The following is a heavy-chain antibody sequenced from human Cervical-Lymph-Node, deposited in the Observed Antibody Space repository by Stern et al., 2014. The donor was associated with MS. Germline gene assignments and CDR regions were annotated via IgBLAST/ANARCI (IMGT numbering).Heavy chain of an antibody. CDR3: ARQTTAWASDV. CDR1: GFKFSIYW. J-gene: IGHJ4*02. D-gene: IGHD1-14*01. Sequence: EVQLVQSGAELIRPGESLKISCKGSGFKFSIYWIAWVRQMPGKGLEWMWIIYPGDSETRYSPSFQGQVTMSADKSASTAYLQWSSLNASDTAMYFCARQTTAWASDVWGQGTLVIVSS. V-gene: IGHV5-51*01. CDR2: IYPGDSET.